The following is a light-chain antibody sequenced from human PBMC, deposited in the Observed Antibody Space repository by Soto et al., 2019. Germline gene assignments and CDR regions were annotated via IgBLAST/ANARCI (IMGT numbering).Light chain of an antibody. Sequence: DIQLTQSPSFLSASVGDRVTITCRARQGISTYLAWYQQKPGKAPKLLIDAASTLQSVVPSGFSGSGSGTEFTITITSFEHEDFETYYNYQLNIYPYTFGGGTKVEIK. V-gene: IGKV1-9*01. J-gene: IGKJ4*01. CDR2: AAS. CDR3: YQLNIYPYT. CDR1: QGISTY.